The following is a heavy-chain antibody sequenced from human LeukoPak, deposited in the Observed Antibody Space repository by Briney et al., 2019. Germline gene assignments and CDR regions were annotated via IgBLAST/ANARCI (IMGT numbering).Heavy chain of an antibody. CDR3: ARERTYYYDSNPDYFDY. CDR1: GFTFSRYA. V-gene: IGHV3-21*04. D-gene: IGHD3-22*01. CDR2: ISTGGDNR. Sequence: GGSLRLSCAASGFTFSRYAMNWVRQAPGKGLEWVSYISTGGDNRFYADSLKGRFTVSRDNAKNSLYLQMNSLRAGDTALYYCARERTYYYDSNPDYFDYWGQGTLVTVSS. J-gene: IGHJ4*02.